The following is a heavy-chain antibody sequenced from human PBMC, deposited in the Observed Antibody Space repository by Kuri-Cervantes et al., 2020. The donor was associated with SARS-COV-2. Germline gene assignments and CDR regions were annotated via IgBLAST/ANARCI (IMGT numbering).Heavy chain of an antibody. V-gene: IGHV4-61*09. D-gene: IGHD1-7*01. CDR3: ARGGYNWNYAHFDY. CDR1: GVSVSHGTYS. J-gene: IGHJ4*02. Sequence: SCAVSGVSVSHGTYSWSWIRQPAGKGLEWIGHIYTSGSTNYNPSLKSRVTISVDTSKNQFSLKLSSVTAADTAVYYCARGGYNWNYAHFDYWGQGTLVTVSS. CDR2: IYTSGST.